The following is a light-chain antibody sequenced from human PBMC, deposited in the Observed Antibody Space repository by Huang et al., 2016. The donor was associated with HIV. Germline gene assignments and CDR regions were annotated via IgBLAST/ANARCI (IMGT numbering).Light chain of an antibody. CDR1: QSVRSY. V-gene: IGKV3-11*01. Sequence: EIVLTQSPATLSLSPGERATLSCRASQSVRSYLAWYQKKPGQAPRLLIYDASNRATGIPARFSGSGSVTDFTLTISSLEPEDFAVYYCQQRSTWPRTFGQGTKVEIK. CDR2: DAS. CDR3: QQRSTWPRT. J-gene: IGKJ1*01.